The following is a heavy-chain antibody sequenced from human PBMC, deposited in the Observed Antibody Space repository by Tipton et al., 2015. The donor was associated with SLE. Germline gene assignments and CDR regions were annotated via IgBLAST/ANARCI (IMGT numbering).Heavy chain of an antibody. CDR2: ISYDGSNK. V-gene: IGHV3-30*04. Sequence: QLVQSGGGVVQPGRSLRLSCAASGFTFSTYAMHWVRQAPGKGLEWVAVISYDGSNKYYADSVKGRFTIFRDNSKNTLYLQMNSLRAEDTAVYYCAKPRVGGSLGMDVWGQGTTVTVSS. D-gene: IGHD3-16*02. CDR1: GFTFSTYA. J-gene: IGHJ6*02. CDR3: AKPRVGGSLGMDV.